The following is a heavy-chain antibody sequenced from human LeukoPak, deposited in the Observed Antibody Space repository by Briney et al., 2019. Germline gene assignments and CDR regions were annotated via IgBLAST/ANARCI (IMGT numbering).Heavy chain of an antibody. D-gene: IGHD3-22*01. CDR2: ISGSGGST. Sequence: GGSLRLSCAASGFTFSSYAKSWVRQAPGKGLEWVSAISGSGGSTYYADSVKGRFAISRDNSKNTLYLQMNSLRAEDTAVYYCAKDQYYYDSSGYYPHAFDIWGQGTMVTVSS. V-gene: IGHV3-23*01. CDR1: GFTFSSYA. CDR3: AKDQYYYDSSGYYPHAFDI. J-gene: IGHJ3*02.